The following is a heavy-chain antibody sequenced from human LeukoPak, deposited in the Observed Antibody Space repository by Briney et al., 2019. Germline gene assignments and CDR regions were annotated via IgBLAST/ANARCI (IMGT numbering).Heavy chain of an antibody. J-gene: IGHJ2*01. V-gene: IGHV3-64*01. CDR2: ISSNGGST. CDR1: GFTFSSYA. D-gene: IGHD5-24*01. CDR3: ARDTGRDGFHWYFDL. Sequence: GGSLRLSCAASGFTFSSYAMHWVRQAPGKGLEYVSAISSNGGSTYYANSVKGRFTISRDNSKNTLYLQMGSLRAEDMAVYYCARDTGRDGFHWYFDLWGRGTLVTVSS.